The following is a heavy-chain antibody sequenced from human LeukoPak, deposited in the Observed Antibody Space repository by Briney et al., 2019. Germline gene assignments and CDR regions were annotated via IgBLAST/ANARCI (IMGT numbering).Heavy chain of an antibody. J-gene: IGHJ4*02. CDR1: GFTFSSYA. D-gene: IGHD1-7*01. Sequence: GGSLRLSCAASGFTFSSYALNWVRQAPGKGLEWVSFISTSSSYIYYADSVKGRFTISRDNSKNSLYLQMNSLRAEDTAVYYCARAHNWKYGSFDFWGQGTLVTVSS. CDR2: ISTSSSYI. CDR3: ARAHNWKYGSFDF. V-gene: IGHV3-21*01.